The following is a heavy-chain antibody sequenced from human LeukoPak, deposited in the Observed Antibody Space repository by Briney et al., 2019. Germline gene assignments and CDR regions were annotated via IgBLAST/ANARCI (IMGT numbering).Heavy chain of an antibody. CDR3: ATSRYSSSWYPNY. Sequence: PSETLSLTCTVSGGSISSGSYYWSWIRQPAGKGLEWIGRIYTSGSTNYNPSLKSRVTISVDTSKNQFSLKLSSVTAADTAVYYCATSRYSSSWYPNYWGQGTLVTVSS. CDR2: IYTSGST. CDR1: GGSISSGSYY. D-gene: IGHD6-13*01. J-gene: IGHJ4*02. V-gene: IGHV4-61*02.